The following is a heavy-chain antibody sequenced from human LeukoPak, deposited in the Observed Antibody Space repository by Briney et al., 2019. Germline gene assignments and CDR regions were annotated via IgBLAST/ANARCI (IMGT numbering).Heavy chain of an antibody. Sequence: EASVKVSCKASGGTFSSYAISWVRQAPGQGLEWMGGIIPIFGTANYARKFQGRVTITADESTSTAYMELSSLRSEDTAVYYCARDVVEWEPNNWFDPWGQGTLVTVSS. CDR1: GGTFSSYA. J-gene: IGHJ5*02. CDR2: IIPIFGTA. D-gene: IGHD1-26*01. V-gene: IGHV1-69*13. CDR3: ARDVVEWEPNNWFDP.